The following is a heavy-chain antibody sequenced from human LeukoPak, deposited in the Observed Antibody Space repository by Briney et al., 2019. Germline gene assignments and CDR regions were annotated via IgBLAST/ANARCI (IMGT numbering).Heavy chain of an antibody. CDR3: ARDSSSSWTTTYYYGMDV. Sequence: GGSLRLSCAASGFTFSSYAMSWVRQAPGKGLEWVSAISGSGGSTYYADSVKGRFTISRDNSKNTLYLQMNSLRAEDTAVYYCARDSSSSWTTTYYYGMDVWGQGTTVTVSS. V-gene: IGHV3-23*01. CDR2: ISGSGGST. CDR1: GFTFSSYA. D-gene: IGHD6-13*01. J-gene: IGHJ6*02.